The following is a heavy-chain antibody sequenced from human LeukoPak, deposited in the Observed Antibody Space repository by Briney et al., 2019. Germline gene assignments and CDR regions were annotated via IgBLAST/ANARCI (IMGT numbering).Heavy chain of an antibody. J-gene: IGHJ4*02. V-gene: IGHV4-34*01. CDR3: AREPSKRNYFDY. Sequence: SETLSLTCAVYGGSFSGYYWSWIRQPPGKGLEWIGEINHSGSTNYNPSLKSRVTISVDTSKNQFSLQLNSVTPEDTAVYYCAREPSKRNYFDYWGQGTLVTVSS. CDR1: GGSFSGYY. CDR2: INHSGST.